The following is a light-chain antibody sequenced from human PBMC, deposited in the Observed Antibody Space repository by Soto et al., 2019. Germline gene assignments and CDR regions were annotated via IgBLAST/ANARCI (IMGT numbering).Light chain of an antibody. CDR3: QQYTDWPLT. J-gene: IGKJ1*01. CDR2: GVS. V-gene: IGKV3-20*01. CDR1: QSVTSNY. Sequence: VMTQSLATLSVSPGERATLSCRASQSVTSNYLAWYQQKPGQAPRLLIYGVSSRATGVPDRFSGSGSGTDFTLTISRLEPEDFAVYYCQQYTDWPLTFGQGTKVAI.